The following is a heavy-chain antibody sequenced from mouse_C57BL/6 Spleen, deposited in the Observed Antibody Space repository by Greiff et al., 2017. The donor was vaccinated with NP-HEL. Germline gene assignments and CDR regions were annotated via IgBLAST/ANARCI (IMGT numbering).Heavy chain of an antibody. V-gene: IGHV5-6*01. CDR1: GFTFSSYG. CDR2: ISSGGSYT. D-gene: IGHD4-1*01. CDR3: ARHGLTGPENFDY. J-gene: IGHJ2*01. Sequence: EVKLVESGGDLVKPGGSLKLSCAASGFTFSSYGMSWVRQTPDKRLEWVATISSGGSYTYYPDSVKGRFTISRDNAKNTLYLQMSSLKSEDTAMYYCARHGLTGPENFDYWGQGTTLTVSS.